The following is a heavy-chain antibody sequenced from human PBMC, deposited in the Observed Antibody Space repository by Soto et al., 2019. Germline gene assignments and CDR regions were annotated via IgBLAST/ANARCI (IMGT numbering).Heavy chain of an antibody. D-gene: IGHD2-2*01. J-gene: IGHJ5*02. CDR3: ARLHCNSPNCVPLDP. Sequence: QLQLQESGPGLVKPSETLSLTCSVSGGSISSVSYYWGWIRQPPGKGLEWIGSIYYSGSAYYSPSLKSRVTMSVDTSKIQLSLELRSVTAADTAVYYCARLHCNSPNCVPLDPWGQGTLVTVSS. V-gene: IGHV4-39*01. CDR2: IYYSGSA. CDR1: GGSISSVSYY.